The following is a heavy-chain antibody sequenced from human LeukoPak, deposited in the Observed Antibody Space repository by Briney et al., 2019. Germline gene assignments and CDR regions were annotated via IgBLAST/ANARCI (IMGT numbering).Heavy chain of an antibody. V-gene: IGHV3-48*03. Sequence: PGGSLRLSCAATGFTFSGFEMNWVRQAAGKGLEWVSYISSSGSAKYYADSVKGRFTISRDNTKSSLYLQMNSLRGEDTAVYYCESQDYWGQGTMVTVSS. J-gene: IGHJ4*02. CDR3: ESQDY. CDR2: ISSSGSAK. CDR1: GFTFSGFE.